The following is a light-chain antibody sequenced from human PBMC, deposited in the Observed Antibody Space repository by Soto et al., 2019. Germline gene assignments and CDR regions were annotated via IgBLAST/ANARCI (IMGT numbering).Light chain of an antibody. J-gene: IGKJ1*01. V-gene: IGKV1-17*01. CDR2: AAS. Sequence: DIQMTQSPSSLSASVGDRVTIACRASQGIRSDLVWYQQQPGKAPKRLIYAASSLESGVPSRFSGSGSGTEFTLTISSLQPEDFATYYCLQHKSFPWTFGQGTKVEIK. CDR1: QGIRSD. CDR3: LQHKSFPWT.